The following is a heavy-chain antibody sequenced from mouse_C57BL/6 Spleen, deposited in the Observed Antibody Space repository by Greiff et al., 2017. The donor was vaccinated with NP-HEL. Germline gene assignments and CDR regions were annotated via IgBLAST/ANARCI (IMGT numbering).Heavy chain of an antibody. CDR3: ASGTGGSSPHWYFDV. CDR2: IYPRSGNT. V-gene: IGHV1-81*01. CDR1: GYTFTSYG. Sequence: QVQLQQSGAELARPGASVKLSCKASGYTFTSYGISWVKQRTGQGLEWIGEIYPRSGNTYYNEKFKGKATLTADKSSSTAYMGLRSLTSEDSAVYFCASGTGGSSPHWYFDVWGTGTTVTVSA. J-gene: IGHJ1*03. D-gene: IGHD1-1*01.